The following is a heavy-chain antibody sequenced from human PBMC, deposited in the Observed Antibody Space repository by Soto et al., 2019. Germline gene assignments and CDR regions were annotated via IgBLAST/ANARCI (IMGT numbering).Heavy chain of an antibody. Sequence: PSETLSLTCTVSGGSISSYYWSWIRQPPGKGLEWIGYIYYSGSTNYNPSLKSRVTVSVDTSKNQFSLELSSVTAADTAVYYCAREEVYYDILTGYAYNWFDPWGQGTLVTVSS. CDR3: AREEVYYDILTGYAYNWFDP. D-gene: IGHD3-9*01. J-gene: IGHJ5*02. CDR1: GGSISSYY. CDR2: IYYSGST. V-gene: IGHV4-59*01.